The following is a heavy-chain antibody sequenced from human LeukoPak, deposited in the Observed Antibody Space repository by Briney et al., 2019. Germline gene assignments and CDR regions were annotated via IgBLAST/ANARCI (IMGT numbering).Heavy chain of an antibody. CDR1: GGSISSNSFY. CDR3: ARKGFGSWYRGPFDY. J-gene: IGHJ4*02. D-gene: IGHD6-13*01. CDR2: VYYSGST. Sequence: KPSETLSLTCTVSGGSISSNSFYWGWIRQLPGKGLEWIGSVYYSGSTYYNPSLKSQVTISVDTSKNQFSLKLSSVTAADTAVYYCARKGFGSWYRGPFDYWGQGTLVTVSS. V-gene: IGHV4-39*07.